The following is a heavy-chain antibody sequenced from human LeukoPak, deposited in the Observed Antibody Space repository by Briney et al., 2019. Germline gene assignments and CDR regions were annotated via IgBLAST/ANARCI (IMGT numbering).Heavy chain of an antibody. Sequence: ASVKVSCKASGYTFTSYGISWVRQAPGQGLEWMGWISAYNGNTNYAQKLQGRVTMTTDTSTSTAYMELRSLRSDDTAVYYCARDPWGDFVWGHRFDYWGQGVLVTVSS. CDR3: ARDPWGDFVWGHRFDY. D-gene: IGHD3-16*01. CDR2: ISAYNGNT. J-gene: IGHJ4*02. V-gene: IGHV1-18*01. CDR1: GYTFTSYG.